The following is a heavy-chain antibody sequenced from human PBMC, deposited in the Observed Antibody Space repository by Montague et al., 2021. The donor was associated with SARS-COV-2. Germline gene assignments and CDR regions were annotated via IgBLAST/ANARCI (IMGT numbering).Heavy chain of an antibody. CDR1: GDSISSYY. J-gene: IGHJ6*02. Sequence: SETLSLTCTVSGDSISSYYWSWIRQPPGMGLEWIGYISRSGGTNYNPPLKSRVTISVDTSKSHFTLRLSSVTAADTAVYYCANIRRTPLLFGSLYYGMDVWGQGTTVTVSS. D-gene: IGHD2-21*02. CDR3: ANIRRTPLLFGSLYYGMDV. V-gene: IGHV4-59*01. CDR2: ISRSGGT.